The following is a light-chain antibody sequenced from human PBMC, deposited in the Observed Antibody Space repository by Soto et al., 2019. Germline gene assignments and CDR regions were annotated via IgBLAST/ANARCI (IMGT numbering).Light chain of an antibody. Sequence: QSLLSQPPSLSGAPGQTGIFSFSGSTSNIGASYDVHWYQQVPGTAPRLLIYGNTNRPSGVPDRFSASLSGTSASLAITGLQAEDEGDYYCQSYDSRLTTYVFGTGTKVTVL. V-gene: IGLV1-40*01. CDR3: QSYDSRLTTYV. J-gene: IGLJ1*01. CDR1: TSNIGASYD. CDR2: GNT.